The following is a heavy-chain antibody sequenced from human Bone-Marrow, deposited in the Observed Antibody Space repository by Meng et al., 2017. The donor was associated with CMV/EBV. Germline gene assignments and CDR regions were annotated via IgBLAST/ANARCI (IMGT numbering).Heavy chain of an antibody. V-gene: IGHV4-34*01. J-gene: IGHJ4*02. CDR2: INHSGST. CDR1: GGSFSGYY. Sequence: SETLSLTCAVYGGSFSGYYWSWIRQPPGKGLEWIGEINHSGSTNYNPSLKSRVTISVDTSKNQFSLKLSSVTAADTAVYYCARWVGDYWGQGTLVTASS. D-gene: IGHD3-10*01. CDR3: ARWVGDY.